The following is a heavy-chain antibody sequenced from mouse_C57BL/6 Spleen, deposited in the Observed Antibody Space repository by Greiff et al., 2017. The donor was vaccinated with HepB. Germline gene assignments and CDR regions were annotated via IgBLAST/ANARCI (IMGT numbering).Heavy chain of an antibody. CDR2: IDPETGGT. CDR3: TRYGYNAMDY. J-gene: IGHJ4*01. CDR1: GYTFTDYE. D-gene: IGHD1-1*02. Sequence: QVKLQQSGAELVRPGASVTLSCKASGYTFTDYEMHWVKQTPVHGLEWIGAIDPETGGTAYNQKFKGKAILTADKSSSTAYMERRSLTSEDSAVYYCTRYGYNAMDYWGQGTSVTVSS. V-gene: IGHV1-15*01.